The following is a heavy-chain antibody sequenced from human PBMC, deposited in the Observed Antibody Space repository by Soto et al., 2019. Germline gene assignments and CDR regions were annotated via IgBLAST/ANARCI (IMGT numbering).Heavy chain of an antibody. CDR1: GYTFTSYA. CDR2: INAGNGNT. D-gene: IGHD2-21*02. CDR3: ARSIVVVTALDY. Sequence: ASVKVSCTASGYTFTSYAMHWVRQAPGQRLEWMGWINAGNGNTKYSQKFQGRVTITRDTSASTAYMELSSLRSEDTAVYYCARSIVVVTALDYWGQGTLVPVSS. V-gene: IGHV1-3*01. J-gene: IGHJ4*02.